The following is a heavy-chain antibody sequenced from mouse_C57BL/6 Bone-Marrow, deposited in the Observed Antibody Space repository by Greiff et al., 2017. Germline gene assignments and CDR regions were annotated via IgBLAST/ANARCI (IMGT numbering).Heavy chain of an antibody. V-gene: IGHV1-47*01. CDR2: FHPYNDDT. CDR3: ARGGNYGWYYFDY. CDR1: GYTFTTYA. Sequence: QVQLQQSGAELVKPGASVKMSCKASGYTFTTYAIEWMKQTHGKSLEWIGHFHPYNDDTKYNDKFKGKATLTVEKSSSTIYLELSRLTSDDSAADYCARGGNYGWYYFDYWGQGTTLTVSS. D-gene: IGHD2-1*01. J-gene: IGHJ2*01.